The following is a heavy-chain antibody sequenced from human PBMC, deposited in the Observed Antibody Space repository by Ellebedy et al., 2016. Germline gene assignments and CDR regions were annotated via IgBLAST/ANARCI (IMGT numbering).Heavy chain of an antibody. J-gene: IGHJ4*02. CDR2: ISSTSVYI. Sequence: GESLKISCEASGFTFSSYSMNWVRQAPGKGPEWISSISSTSVYIYYADSVKGQFTISRDNAKNSLYLQMNSLRAEDAAVYYCARTPLVTFGGDLYYFDNWGQGTLVTVTS. V-gene: IGHV3-21*01. CDR3: ARTPLVTFGGDLYYFDN. D-gene: IGHD3-16*01. CDR1: GFTFSSYS.